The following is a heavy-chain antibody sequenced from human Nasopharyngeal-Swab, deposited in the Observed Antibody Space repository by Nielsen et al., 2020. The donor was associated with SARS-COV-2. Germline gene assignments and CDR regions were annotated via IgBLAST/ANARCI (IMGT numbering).Heavy chain of an antibody. CDR1: GFTFSNYG. D-gene: IGHD3-10*01. CDR3: AKDMGNYYGSTRMDV. Sequence: GESLKISCAASGFTFSNYGMHWVRQAPGKGLEWVTVIWFDGSKKYYADSVKGRFTVSRDNSKNTLYLQMNSLRPEDTALYYCAKDMGNYYGSTRMDVWGQGTTVTVSS. CDR2: IWFDGSKK. J-gene: IGHJ6*02. V-gene: IGHV3-30*02.